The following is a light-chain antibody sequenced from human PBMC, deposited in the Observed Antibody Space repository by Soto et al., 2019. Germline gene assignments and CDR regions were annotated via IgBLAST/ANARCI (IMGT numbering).Light chain of an antibody. V-gene: IGKV3-15*01. CDR1: QSVGSN. CDR3: QQYSNWPFT. J-gene: IGKJ2*01. Sequence: EIVMTQSPAPLSVSPGERVTLSCRASQSVGSNLAWYQQKPGQVPRLLIYGESSRATGIPTTFSGSGSGAEFTLTISSVQSEDFAIYYCQQYSNWPFTFGQGTKLEIK. CDR2: GES.